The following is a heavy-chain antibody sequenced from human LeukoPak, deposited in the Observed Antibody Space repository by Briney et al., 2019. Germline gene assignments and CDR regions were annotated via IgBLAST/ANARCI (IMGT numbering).Heavy chain of an antibody. CDR3: ARLARSRDPWYLDL. CDR1: GLSVSSNY. J-gene: IGHJ2*01. D-gene: IGHD5-12*01. CDR2: IGPSGGSI. V-gene: IGHV3-21*04. Sequence: GGSLRLSCVASGLSVSSNYMSWVRQALGEGLEWVSSIGPSGGSIFYANSVKGRFTISRDNAKNSLSLQMNSLRADDTAVYYCARLARSRDPWYLDLWGRGTLVTVSS.